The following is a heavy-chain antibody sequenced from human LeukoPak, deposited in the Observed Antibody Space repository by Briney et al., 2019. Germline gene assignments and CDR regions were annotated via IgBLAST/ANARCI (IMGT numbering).Heavy chain of an antibody. CDR1: GFTFDDYA. Sequence: GGSLRLSCAASGFTFDDYAMHWVRQAPGKGLEWVSGISWNSGSIGYADSVKGRFTIPRDNAKNSLYLQMNSLRAEDTALYYCAKDKVQYSSGWLDYWGQGTLVTVSS. CDR3: AKDKVQYSSGWLDY. V-gene: IGHV3-9*01. CDR2: ISWNSGSI. D-gene: IGHD6-19*01. J-gene: IGHJ4*02.